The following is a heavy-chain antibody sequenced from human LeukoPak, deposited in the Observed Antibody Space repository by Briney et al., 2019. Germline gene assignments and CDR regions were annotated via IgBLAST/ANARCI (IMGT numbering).Heavy chain of an antibody. Sequence: GRSLRLSCAASGFTFSSYGMHWVRQAPGKGLEWVSSISSSSSYIYYADSVKGRFTISRDNAKNSLYLQMNSLRAEDTAVYYCTTFYTRLTDYWGQGTLVTVSS. J-gene: IGHJ4*02. D-gene: IGHD2/OR15-2a*01. V-gene: IGHV3-21*04. CDR3: TTFYTRLTDY. CDR2: ISSSSSYI. CDR1: GFTFSSYG.